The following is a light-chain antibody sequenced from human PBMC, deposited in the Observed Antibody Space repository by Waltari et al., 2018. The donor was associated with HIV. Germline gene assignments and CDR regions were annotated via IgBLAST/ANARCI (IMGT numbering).Light chain of an antibody. J-gene: IGLJ2*01. CDR1: SDDIGGYNY. V-gene: IGLV2-8*01. CDR2: EVN. Sequence: QSALTQPPSASGSLGQSVTISCSGTSDDIGGYNYVFWYQQYPAKAPKLLIDEVNKAPAGGPERVSGSKSLNTASLTVSGLQAEDEANYFCSSFAGSNAVVFGGGTNLTVL. CDR3: SSFAGSNAVV.